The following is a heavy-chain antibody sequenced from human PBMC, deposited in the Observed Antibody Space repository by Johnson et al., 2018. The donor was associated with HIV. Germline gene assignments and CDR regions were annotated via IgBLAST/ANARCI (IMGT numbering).Heavy chain of an antibody. D-gene: IGHD1-26*01. CDR3: ARDRGYSGSYTGAFDI. V-gene: IGHV3-30*04. CDR2: ISYDGSNK. CDR1: AFTFSRHA. J-gene: IGHJ3*02. Sequence: QMLLVESGGGVVQPERSLRLSCSASAFTFSRHAMHWVRQAPGKGPEWVACISYDGSNKYYADSVKGRFTISRDNAKNSLYVQIKSLRAEDTALYYCARDRGYSGSYTGAFDIWGQGKMVTVSS.